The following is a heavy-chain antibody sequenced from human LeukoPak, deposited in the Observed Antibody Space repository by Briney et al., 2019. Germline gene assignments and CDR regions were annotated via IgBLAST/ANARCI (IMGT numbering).Heavy chain of an antibody. CDR1: GYTLTELS. J-gene: IGHJ4*02. Sequence: ASVKVSCKVSGYTLTELSMHWVRQAPGKGREWMGGFDPEDGETIYAQKFQGRVTMTRDTSISTAYMELSSLRSDDTAVYYCALEEASYGLDYWGQGTLVTVSS. CDR3: ALEEASYGLDY. CDR2: FDPEDGET. D-gene: IGHD5-18*01. V-gene: IGHV1-24*01.